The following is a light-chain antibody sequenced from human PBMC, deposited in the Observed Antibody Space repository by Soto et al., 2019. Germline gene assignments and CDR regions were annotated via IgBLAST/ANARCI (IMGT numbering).Light chain of an antibody. J-gene: IGLJ2*01. V-gene: IGLV2-11*01. CDR3: YSIARTNTFL. CDR2: DVS. CDR1: NSDVGAYNY. Sequence: QSGLTQPRAVSGSPGQSVTISCAGTNSDVGAYNYVSWYHQHPGKAPKLILYDVSQRPSGVPDRFSGSKSGNTASLTISGLQAEDEGDFYCYSIARTNTFLFGGGTQLTVL.